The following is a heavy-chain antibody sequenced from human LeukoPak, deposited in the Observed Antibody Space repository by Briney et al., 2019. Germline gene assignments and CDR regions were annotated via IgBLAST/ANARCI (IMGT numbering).Heavy chain of an antibody. D-gene: IGHD2-8*01. Sequence: GGSLRLSCAASGLTFSTYAMNWVRQAPGKGREGVAVISDDGRHNSYAASVKGRFTISRDNSKSTLYLQMNSLRDDDSAAYFCARVYLERLTAGYFDHWGQGTQVTVSP. J-gene: IGHJ4*02. V-gene: IGHV3-30*04. CDR3: ARVYLERLTAGYFDH. CDR2: ISDDGRHN. CDR1: GLTFSTYA.